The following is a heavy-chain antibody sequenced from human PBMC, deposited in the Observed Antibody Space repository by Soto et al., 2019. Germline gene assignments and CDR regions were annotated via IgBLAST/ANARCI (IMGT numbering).Heavy chain of an antibody. V-gene: IGHV3-23*01. CDR1: GCNFSSYA. CDR3: AKLGPPSDGYYYFDY. D-gene: IGHD3-22*01. Sequence: GGSLRLPCAASGCNFSSYAISWVRQAPGKGLEWVSAISGSGGSTYYADSVKGRFAISRDNSKNTLYLQMNSLRAEGTAVYYCAKLGPPSDGYYYFDYWGQGTLVTVSS. CDR2: ISGSGGST. J-gene: IGHJ4*02.